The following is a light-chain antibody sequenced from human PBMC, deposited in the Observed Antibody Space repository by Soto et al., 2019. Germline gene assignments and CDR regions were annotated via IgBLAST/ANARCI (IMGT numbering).Light chain of an antibody. V-gene: IGLV2-14*01. CDR1: SNDVGGYNF. CDR2: EVT. Sequence: QSVLTQPASVSGSPGQSITISCTGTSNDVGGYNFVSWYQQHPSKAPKLMMYEVTHRPSGVSNRFSGSKSGNTASLTISGLQAEDEADYYCSSYTTTTTWVFGGGTKVTVL. CDR3: SSYTTTTTWV. J-gene: IGLJ3*02.